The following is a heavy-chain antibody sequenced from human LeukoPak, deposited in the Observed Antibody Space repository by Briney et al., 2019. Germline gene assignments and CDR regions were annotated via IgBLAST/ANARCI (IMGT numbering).Heavy chain of an antibody. CDR3: ATRPAGSTWYGVFDY. D-gene: IGHD6-13*01. J-gene: IGHJ4*02. V-gene: IGHV4-59*11. CDR2: VFNGGNT. Sequence: PSETLSLTCTVSGGSISSHYWSWIRQPPGKGLEWIGYVFNGGNTNYNPSLKSRVTMSVDTSRDQFSLRLSSVTAADTAIYYCATRPAGSTWYGVFDYWSQGTLVTVSS. CDR1: GGSISSHY.